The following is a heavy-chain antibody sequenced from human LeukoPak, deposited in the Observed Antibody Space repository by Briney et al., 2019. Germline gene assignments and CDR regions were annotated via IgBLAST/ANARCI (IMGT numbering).Heavy chain of an antibody. J-gene: IGHJ4*02. V-gene: IGHV3-7*04. CDR2: IKQDGREK. CDR3: AKEGDWNLDY. CDR1: GFTFTCCW. D-gene: IGHD1-1*01. Sequence: GGSLRLSCAASGFTFTCCWMSWVRQAPGKGLEWVASIKQDGREKFYADSVKGRFSISRDNAKNSLYLEMNSLRAEDTGVYYCAKEGDWNLDYWGQGALVTVSS.